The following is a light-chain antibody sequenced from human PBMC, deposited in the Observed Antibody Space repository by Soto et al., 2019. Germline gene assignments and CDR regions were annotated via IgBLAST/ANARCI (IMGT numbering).Light chain of an antibody. CDR2: GAS. CDR1: QSVISY. V-gene: IGKV3-15*01. CDR3: QQYNNWART. J-gene: IGKJ1*01. Sequence: EIVLTQSPATLSLSPGERATLSCRASQSVISYLAWYQQKPGQAPRLLIYGASTRADDFPARFSGRGSGTEFTLTVSSLQPEDIAAYYCQQYNNWARTFGQGAKVDIK.